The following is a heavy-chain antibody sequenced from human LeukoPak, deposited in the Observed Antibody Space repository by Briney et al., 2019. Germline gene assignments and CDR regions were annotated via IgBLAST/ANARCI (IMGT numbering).Heavy chain of an antibody. V-gene: IGHV3-74*01. CDR2: INSDGSNT. Sequence: GGSLRLSCAASGFTFSSYWMHWVRQAPGKGLVWVSRINSDGSNTSYADSVKGRFTISRDNAKNTLYLQMNSLRAEDTAVYYCARAYYDILTGPDYWGQGTLVTVSS. CDR3: ARAYYDILTGPDY. D-gene: IGHD3-9*01. J-gene: IGHJ4*02. CDR1: GFTFSSYW.